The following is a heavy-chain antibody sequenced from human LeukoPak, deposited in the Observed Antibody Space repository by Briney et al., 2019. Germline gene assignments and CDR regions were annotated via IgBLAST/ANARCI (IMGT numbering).Heavy chain of an antibody. J-gene: IGHJ6*02. Sequence: SGTLSLTCAVSGGSISSSNWWSWVRQPPGKGLEWIGSIYYSGSTYYNPSFKSRVTISVDTSKNQFSLKLSSVTAADTAVYYCARNWDVWGQGTTVTVSS. CDR2: IYYSGST. CDR1: GGSISSSNW. CDR3: ARNWDV. V-gene: IGHV4-4*02.